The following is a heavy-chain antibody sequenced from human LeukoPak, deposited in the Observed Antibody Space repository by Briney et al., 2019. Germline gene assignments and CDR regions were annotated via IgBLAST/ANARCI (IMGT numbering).Heavy chain of an antibody. J-gene: IGHJ4*02. CDR2: INHSGST. CDR3: ARGLTDYYDSSGYYDGFDY. Sequence: PSETLSLTCAVYGGSFSGYYWSWIRQPPGKGLEWIGEINHSGSTNYNSSLRSRVTISVDTSKNQFSLKLSSVTAADTAVYYCARGLTDYYDSSGYYDGFDYWGQGTLVTVSS. D-gene: IGHD3-22*01. CDR1: GGSFSGYY. V-gene: IGHV4-34*01.